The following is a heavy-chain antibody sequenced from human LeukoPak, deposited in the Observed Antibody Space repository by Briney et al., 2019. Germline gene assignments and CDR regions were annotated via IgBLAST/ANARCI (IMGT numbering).Heavy chain of an antibody. CDR1: GGSISSSNW. CDR3: ARVPLDLYYFDY. Sequence: SGTLSLTCAVSGGSISSSNWWSLVRPPPGKGVEWIGEIYHSGSTNYNPSLKSRVTISVDKSKHQFSLKLSSVTAADTAVYYCARVPLDLYYFDYWGQGTLVTVSS. J-gene: IGHJ4*02. CDR2: IYHSGST. D-gene: IGHD3-3*01. V-gene: IGHV4-4*02.